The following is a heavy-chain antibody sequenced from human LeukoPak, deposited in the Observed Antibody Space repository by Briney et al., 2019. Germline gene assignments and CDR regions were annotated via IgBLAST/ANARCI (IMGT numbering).Heavy chain of an antibody. CDR3: ARGTYYYDTVWYYFDY. CDR1: GGSISSGSYY. V-gene: IGHV4-61*02. Sequence: SETLSLTCTVSGGSISSGSYYWSWIRQPAGKGLEWIGRIYTSGSTNYNPSLKSRVTMSVDTSKNQFSLKLSSVTAADTAVYYCARGTYYYDTVWYYFDYWGQGTLVTVSS. J-gene: IGHJ4*02. D-gene: IGHD3-22*01. CDR2: IYTSGST.